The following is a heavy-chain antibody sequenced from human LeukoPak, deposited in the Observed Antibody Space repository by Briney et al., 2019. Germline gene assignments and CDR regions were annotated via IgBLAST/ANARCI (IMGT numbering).Heavy chain of an antibody. CDR1: GGSISSSSYY. CDR2: IYYSGST. J-gene: IGHJ6*02. D-gene: IGHD2-2*01. Sequence: PSETLSLTCTVSGGSISSSSYYWGWIRQPPGMGLERIGSIYYSGSTYYNTSLKSRVTISVDTSKNQFSLKLTSVTAADTAVYYCARHDCISTSCYYFYGMDVWGQGTTVTVSS. V-gene: IGHV4-39*01. CDR3: ARHDCISTSCYYFYGMDV.